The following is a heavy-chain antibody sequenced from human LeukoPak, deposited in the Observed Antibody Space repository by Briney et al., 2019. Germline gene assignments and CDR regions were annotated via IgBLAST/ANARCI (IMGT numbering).Heavy chain of an antibody. CDR3: ARDGTYYDILSGWAHYYYYYGMDV. D-gene: IGHD3-9*01. CDR2: INAGNGNT. J-gene: IGHJ6*04. Sequence: ASVKVSFKASGYTFTSYAMHWVRQAPGRRLEWMGWINAGNGNTKYSQKFQDRVTITRDTSASTAYMAVSRVRSEDTAVYYCARDGTYYDILSGWAHYYYYYGMDVWGKGPTVTVSS. V-gene: IGHV1-3*01. CDR1: GYTFTSYA.